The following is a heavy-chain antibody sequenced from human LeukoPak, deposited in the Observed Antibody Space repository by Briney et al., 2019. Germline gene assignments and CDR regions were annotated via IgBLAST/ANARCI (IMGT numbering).Heavy chain of an antibody. CDR1: GFIFSSYI. J-gene: IGHJ4*02. Sequence: PGRSLRLSCAASGFIFSSYIIHWVRQAPGKGLEWVAVISKDGSNEYYADSVKGRFTISRDNSKNTLYLQMNSLSTEDTAVYYCASDRDGFFDYWGQGTLVTVSS. CDR2: ISKDGSNE. CDR3: ASDRDGFFDY. V-gene: IGHV3-30-3*01. D-gene: IGHD5-24*01.